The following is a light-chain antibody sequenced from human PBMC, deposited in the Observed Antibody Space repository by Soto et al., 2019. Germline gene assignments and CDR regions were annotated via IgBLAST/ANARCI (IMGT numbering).Light chain of an antibody. Sequence: QSVMTQPPSVSGSHGQSVTISCTGTSSDVGSYNRVAWYQQPPFTAPKVMIYEVNNRPSGVPDRFSGFKSGNTASLTISGLQAEDEADYYCSSYTSSSTLVFGGGTQLTVL. CDR2: EVN. CDR3: SSYTSSSTLV. CDR1: SSDVGSYNR. J-gene: IGLJ2*01. V-gene: IGLV2-18*02.